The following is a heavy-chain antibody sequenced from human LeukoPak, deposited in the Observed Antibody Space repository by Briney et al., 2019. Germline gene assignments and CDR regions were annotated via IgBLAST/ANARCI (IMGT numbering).Heavy chain of an antibody. CDR1: GYTFTSYG. CDR2: ISAYNGNT. CDR3: ARRSEELWFGVDPYGMDV. V-gene: IGHV1-18*01. D-gene: IGHD3-10*01. Sequence: VASVKVSCKASGYTFTSYGISWVRQAPGQGLEWMGWISAYNGNTNYAQKLQGRVTMTTDTSTSTAYMELRSLRSDDTAVYYCARRSEELWFGVDPYGMDVWGQGTTVTVSS. J-gene: IGHJ6*02.